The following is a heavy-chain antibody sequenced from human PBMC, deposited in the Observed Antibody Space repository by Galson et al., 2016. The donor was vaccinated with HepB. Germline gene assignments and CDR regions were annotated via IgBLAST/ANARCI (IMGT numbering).Heavy chain of an antibody. CDR3: ARAVNTRVVS. V-gene: IGHV4-39*02. CDR1: GAPVSSGDYY. Sequence: EPLSLTCAVSGAPVSSGDYYWVWIRQPPGKGLEWTGSMYHTGSTYYNPSLKSRVTMSVDTSKNHFSLRLTSVTAADTAVYYCARAVNTRVVSWGQGILVTVSS. J-gene: IGHJ4*02. CDR2: MYHTGST. D-gene: IGHD2-15*01.